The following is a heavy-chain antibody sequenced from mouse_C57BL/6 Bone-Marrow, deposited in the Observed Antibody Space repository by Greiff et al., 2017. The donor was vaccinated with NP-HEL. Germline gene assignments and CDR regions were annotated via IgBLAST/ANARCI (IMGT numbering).Heavy chain of an antibody. V-gene: IGHV5-16*01. CDR1: GFTFSDYY. CDR3: ARSIVTSYYAMDY. D-gene: IGHD2-5*01. CDR2: INYDGSST. J-gene: IGHJ4*01. Sequence: EVQLVESEGGLVQPGSSMKLSCTASGFTFSDYYMAWVRQVPEKGLEWVANINYDGSSTYYLDSLKSRFIISRDNAKNILYLQMSSLKSEDTATYYCARSIVTSYYAMDYWGQGTSVTVSS.